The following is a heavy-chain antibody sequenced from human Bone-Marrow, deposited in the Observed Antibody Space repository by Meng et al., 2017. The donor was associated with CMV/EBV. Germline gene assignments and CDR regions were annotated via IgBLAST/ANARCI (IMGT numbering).Heavy chain of an antibody. V-gene: IGHV4-61*01. CDR3: ARLRTTVTGYFDY. CDR1: GGSVSSGSYY. J-gene: IGHJ4*02. Sequence: GSLRLPCTVSGGSVSSGSYYWSWIRQPPGKGLEWIGYIYYSGSTNYNPSLKSRVTISVDTSKNQFSLKLSSVTAADTAVYYCARLRTTVTGYFDYWGQGTLVTVSS. CDR2: IYYSGST. D-gene: IGHD4-11*01.